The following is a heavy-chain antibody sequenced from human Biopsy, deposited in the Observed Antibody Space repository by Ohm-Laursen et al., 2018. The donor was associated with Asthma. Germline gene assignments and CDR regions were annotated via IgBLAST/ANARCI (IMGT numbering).Heavy chain of an antibody. V-gene: IGHV3-30*03. CDR2: ISKDASTQ. CDR3: VRDGTDDAFDI. J-gene: IGHJ3*02. D-gene: IGHD1-1*01. CDR1: GFTVSRDH. Sequence: SLRLSCAASGFTVSRDHMFWIRQAPGKGLEWVGVISKDASTQDYADSVKGRFTMARDNSKNTLDLQMNSLREEDTAVYYRVRDGTDDAFDIWGQGTVVSVSS.